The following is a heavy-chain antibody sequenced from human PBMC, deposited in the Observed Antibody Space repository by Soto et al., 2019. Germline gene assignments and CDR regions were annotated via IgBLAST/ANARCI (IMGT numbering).Heavy chain of an antibody. CDR3: ARAIYDFWSGYFATPGMAV. Sequence: SETLSLTCTVSGGSISSGDYYWSWIRQPPGKGLEWIGYIYYSGSTYYNPSLKSRVTISVDTSKNQFSLKLISVTAADTAVYYCARAIYDFWSGYFATPGMAVWGQGTTVTVSS. V-gene: IGHV4-30-4*01. CDR2: IYYSGST. D-gene: IGHD3-3*01. J-gene: IGHJ6*02. CDR1: GGSISSGDYY.